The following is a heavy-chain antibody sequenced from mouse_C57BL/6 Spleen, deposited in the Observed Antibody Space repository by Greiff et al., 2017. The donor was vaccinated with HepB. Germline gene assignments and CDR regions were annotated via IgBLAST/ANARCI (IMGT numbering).Heavy chain of an antibody. D-gene: IGHD1-1*01. CDR2: ISYDGSN. CDR1: GYSITSGYY. Sequence: EVHLVESGPGLVKPSQSLSLTCSVTGYSITSGYYWNWIRQFPGNKLEWMGYISYDGSNNYNPSLKNRISITRDTSKNQFFLKLNSVTTEDTATYYCARVDYGSSYGYYAMDYWGQGTSVTVSS. V-gene: IGHV3-6*01. CDR3: ARVDYGSSYGYYAMDY. J-gene: IGHJ4*01.